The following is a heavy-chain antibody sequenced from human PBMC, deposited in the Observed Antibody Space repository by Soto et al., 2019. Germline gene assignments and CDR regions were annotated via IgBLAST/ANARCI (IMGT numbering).Heavy chain of an antibody. V-gene: IGHV4-4*02. D-gene: IGHD3-10*01. J-gene: IGHJ6*02. Sequence: SETLSLTCAVSGGSISSSNWWSWVRQPPGKGLEWIGEIYHSGSTNYNPSLKSRVTISVDKSKNQFSLKLSSVTAADTAVYYCARHLKEYYRSGSYYNVYGIDARGQGTTVT. CDR3: ARHLKEYYRSGSYYNVYGIDA. CDR2: IYHSGST. CDR1: GGSISSSNW.